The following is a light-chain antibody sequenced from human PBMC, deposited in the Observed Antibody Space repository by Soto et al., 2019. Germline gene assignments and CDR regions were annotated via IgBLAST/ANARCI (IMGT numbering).Light chain of an antibody. Sequence: DIQMTQSPSSLSASVGDRVTITCRASQSITNSLNWYQHKPGKAPTLVVYAASSWQSGVPSRFSGSGSGTDVKLTSSRLQPEDFATYFCQQGHSMPFTFGPGTKVDIK. CDR1: QSITNS. CDR2: AAS. CDR3: QQGHSMPFT. V-gene: IGKV1-39*01. J-gene: IGKJ3*01.